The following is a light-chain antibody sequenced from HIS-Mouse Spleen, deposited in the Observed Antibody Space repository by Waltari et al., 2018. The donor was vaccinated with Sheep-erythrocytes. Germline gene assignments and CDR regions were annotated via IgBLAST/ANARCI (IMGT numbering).Light chain of an antibody. CDR2: QDT. CDR1: KLGDKY. J-gene: IGLJ2*01. Sequence: SSELTQPPSVSVSPGQTASITCAGDKLGDKYACWYQQKPGQSPVLVIYQDTKRPPGIPERFSGSNSGNTATLTISGTQAMDEADYYCQAWDSSIVVFGGGTKLTVL. V-gene: IGLV3-1*01. CDR3: QAWDSSIVV.